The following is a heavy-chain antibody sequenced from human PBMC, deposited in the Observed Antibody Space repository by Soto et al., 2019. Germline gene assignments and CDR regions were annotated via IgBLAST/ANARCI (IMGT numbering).Heavy chain of an antibody. CDR3: ARRGSSPPYYFDS. J-gene: IGHJ4*02. Sequence: PGESLKISCKGSGYSFTSYWISWVRQMPGKGLEWMGRIDPSDSYTNYSPSFQGHVTISADKSISTAYLQWSSLKASDTAMYYCARRGSSPPYYFDSWGQGTLVTVSA. V-gene: IGHV5-10-1*01. D-gene: IGHD6-6*01. CDR1: GYSFTSYW. CDR2: IDPSDSYT.